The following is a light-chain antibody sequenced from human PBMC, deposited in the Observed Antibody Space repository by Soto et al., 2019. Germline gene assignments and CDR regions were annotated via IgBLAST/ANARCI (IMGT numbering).Light chain of an antibody. Sequence: QSVLTQPASVSGSPGQSITISCTGTSSDVGSYNLVSWYQQHPGKDPKLMIYEVSKRPSGVSNRFSGSKSGNTASLTISGLQAEDEADYYCCSYAGSSTSVLFGGGTKLTVL. CDR2: EVS. J-gene: IGLJ2*01. V-gene: IGLV2-23*02. CDR3: CSYAGSSTSVL. CDR1: SSDVGSYNL.